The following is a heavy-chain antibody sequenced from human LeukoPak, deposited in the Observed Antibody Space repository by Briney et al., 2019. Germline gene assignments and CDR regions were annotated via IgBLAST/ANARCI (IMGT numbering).Heavy chain of an antibody. Sequence: GGSLRLSCAASGFTFSDYYMSWIRQAPGKGLEWVSYISSSGSTIYYADSVKGRFTISRDNVKNSLYLQMNSLRAEDTAVYYCARDLSSGAVVTDYWGQGTLVTVSS. CDR2: ISSSGSTI. D-gene: IGHD2-15*01. V-gene: IGHV3-11*04. CDR1: GFTFSDYY. CDR3: ARDLSSGAVVTDY. J-gene: IGHJ4*02.